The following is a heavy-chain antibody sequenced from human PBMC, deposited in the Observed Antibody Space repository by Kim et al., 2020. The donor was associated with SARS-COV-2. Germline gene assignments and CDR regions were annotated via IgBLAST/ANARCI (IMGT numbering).Heavy chain of an antibody. D-gene: IGHD3-10*01. V-gene: IGHV3-66*01. J-gene: IGHJ6*02. Sequence: GGSLRLSCVGSGFTISNNYMTWVHQAPGKGLEWVSVIYSGGSTYYADSVRVRFTVSRDNSKNTLYLQMNSLRAEDTAVYYCARDFTMVRGVINYGMDVWGQGTTVTVSS. CDR2: IYSGGST. CDR1: GFTISNNY. CDR3: ARDFTMVRGVINYGMDV.